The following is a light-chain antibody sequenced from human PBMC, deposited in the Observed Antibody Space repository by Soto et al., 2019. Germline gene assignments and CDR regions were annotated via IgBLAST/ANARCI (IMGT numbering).Light chain of an antibody. CDR2: AAS. V-gene: IGKV1-17*03. CDR3: VQHNSYPGT. J-gene: IGKJ1*01. CDR1: QGIRNY. Sequence: DIQMTQSPSGMSASVGDRVTITCRASQGIRNYLDWFQQKPGKGPKRLIYAASSLQSGVPSRVSGSGYGTDITLTISSLQPEDVETYYCVQHNSYPGTFGQGTMV.